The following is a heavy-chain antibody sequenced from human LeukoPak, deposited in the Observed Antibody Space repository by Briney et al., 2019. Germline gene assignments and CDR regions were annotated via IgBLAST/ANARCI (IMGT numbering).Heavy chain of an antibody. Sequence: GGSLRLSCAASGFTFRNYAMSWVRQDPRKGLQWVSAITGNDGRTYYTDSVKGRFTIPRDNFRNTVILQMSSLTAEDTAVYYCAKEGGPARPGLDSWGQGTLVTVSS. V-gene: IGHV3-23*01. CDR2: ITGNDGRT. D-gene: IGHD6-6*01. CDR3: AKEGGPARPGLDS. CDR1: GFTFRNYA. J-gene: IGHJ4*02.